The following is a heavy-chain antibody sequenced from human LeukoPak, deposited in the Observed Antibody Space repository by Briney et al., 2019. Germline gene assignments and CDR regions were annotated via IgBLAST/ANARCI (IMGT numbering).Heavy chain of an antibody. CDR3: ARNREGSGRFDY. Sequence: ASVKVSCKASGYTFTSYYMHWVRQAPGQGLEWMGIINPSGGSTSYAQKFQGRVTMTRDTSTSTAYMELRSLRSDDTAVYYCARNREGSGRFDYWGQGTLVTVSS. J-gene: IGHJ4*02. CDR2: INPSGGST. V-gene: IGHV1-46*01. D-gene: IGHD3-10*01. CDR1: GYTFTSYY.